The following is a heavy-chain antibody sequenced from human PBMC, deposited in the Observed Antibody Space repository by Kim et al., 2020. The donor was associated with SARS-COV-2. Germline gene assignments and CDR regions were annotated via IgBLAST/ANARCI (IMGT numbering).Heavy chain of an antibody. D-gene: IGHD6-13*01. CDR3: ARAGIAATGAFDY. V-gene: IGHV7-4-1*02. J-gene: IGHJ4*02. Sequence: YAQGFTGRFVFSLDTSVSTAYLQISSLKAEDTAVYYCARAGIAATGAFDYWGQGTLVTVSS.